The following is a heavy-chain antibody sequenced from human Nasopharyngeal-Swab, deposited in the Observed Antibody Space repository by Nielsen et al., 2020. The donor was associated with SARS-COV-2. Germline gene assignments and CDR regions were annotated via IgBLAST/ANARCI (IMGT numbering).Heavy chain of an antibody. Sequence: GGSLRLSCEASGFSFRTSPMHWVRQAPDKGLEWVAVIASDGSLYAQYGDPVKGRFTISRADSKNTLDLQMNSLRHEDTAVYYCAREGFTSGHAGTFDIRGQGTMVTVSS. CDR1: GFSFRTSP. D-gene: IGHD2-2*01. CDR2: IASDGSLYA. V-gene: IGHV3-30*04. CDR3: AREGFTSGHAGTFDI. J-gene: IGHJ3*02.